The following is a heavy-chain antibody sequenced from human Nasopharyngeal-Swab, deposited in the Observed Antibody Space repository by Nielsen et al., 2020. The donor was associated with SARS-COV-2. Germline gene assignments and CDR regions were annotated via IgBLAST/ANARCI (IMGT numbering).Heavy chain of an antibody. V-gene: IGHV3-30*18. CDR2: ISYDGSNK. CDR1: GFTFSSYG. D-gene: IGHD3-22*01. J-gene: IGHJ3*02. Sequence: GESLKISCAASGFTFSSYGMHWVRQAPGKGLEWVAVISYDGSNKYYADSVKGRFTISRDNSKNTLYLQMNSLRAEDTAVYYCAKDPYYYDSSGYLDAFDIWGQGTMVTVSS. CDR3: AKDPYYYDSSGYLDAFDI.